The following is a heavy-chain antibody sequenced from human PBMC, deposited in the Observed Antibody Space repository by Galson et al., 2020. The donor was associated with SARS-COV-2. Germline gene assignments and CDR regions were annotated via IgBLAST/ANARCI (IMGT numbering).Heavy chain of an antibody. V-gene: IGHV3-21*06. D-gene: IGHD2-15*01. CDR1: GFSFSTYA. CDR3: ARDGGGSRGRDYYYGMDV. J-gene: IGHJ6*02. CDR2: ISSTSKYI. Sequence: SCATSGFSFSTYAMNWVRQAPGKGLEWVSSISSTSKYIYYADSVKGRFTISRDNAKNSLSLQMNSLRAEDSAVYYCARDGGGSRGRDYYYGMDVWGQGTTVTVSS.